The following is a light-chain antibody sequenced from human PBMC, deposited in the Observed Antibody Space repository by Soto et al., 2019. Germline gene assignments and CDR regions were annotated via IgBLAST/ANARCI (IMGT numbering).Light chain of an antibody. CDR1: QSISSW. V-gene: IGKV1-33*01. Sequence: IQMTQSPSTLSASVGDRVTITCRASQSISSWLAWYQQKPGKAPKLLTYDASNLEAGVPSRFRGSGSGTDFTFTISRLQPEDIATYYCQQYENLPTFGQGTRLEIK. J-gene: IGKJ5*01. CDR2: DAS. CDR3: QQYENLPT.